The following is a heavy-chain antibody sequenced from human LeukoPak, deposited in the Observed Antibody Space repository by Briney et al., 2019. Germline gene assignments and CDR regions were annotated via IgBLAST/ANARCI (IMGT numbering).Heavy chain of an antibody. CDR2: ISSSSSTI. CDR3: ARDPYSVTIFGVVSGWFDP. CDR1: GFTFSSYS. Sequence: PGGSLRLSCAASGFTFSSYSMNWVRQAPGKGLEWVSYISSSSSTIYYADSVKGRFTISRDNAKNSLYLQMNSLRAEDTAVYYCARDPYSVTIFGVVSGWFDPWGQGTLVTVSS. J-gene: IGHJ5*02. D-gene: IGHD3-3*01. V-gene: IGHV3-48*01.